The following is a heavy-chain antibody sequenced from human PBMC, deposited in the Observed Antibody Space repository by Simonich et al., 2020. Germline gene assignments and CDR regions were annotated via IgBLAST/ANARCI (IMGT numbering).Heavy chain of an antibody. CDR2: ISSSSSYR. V-gene: IGHV3-21*01. CDR1: GFTFSSYS. CDR3: ARDTSYYGSGSYYFDY. J-gene: IGHJ4*02. Sequence: GGGLVKPGGSLRLSCAASGFTFSSYSMNWVRQAPGKGLEWVSSISSSSSYRNYADSVKGRFTISRDNAKNSLYLQRNSLRAEDTAVYYCARDTSYYGSGSYYFDYWGQGTLVTVSS. D-gene: IGHD3-10*01.